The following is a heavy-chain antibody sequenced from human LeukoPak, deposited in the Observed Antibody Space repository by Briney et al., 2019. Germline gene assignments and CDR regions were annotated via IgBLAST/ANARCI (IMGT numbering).Heavy chain of an antibody. D-gene: IGHD4-11*01. CDR3: AGTVTTAYYGMDV. CDR1: GGSFSGYY. J-gene: IGHJ6*02. Sequence: PSETLSLTCAVYGGSFSGYYWSWIRQPPGKGLEWIGEINHSGSTNYNPSLKSRVTISVDTSKNQFSLKLSSVTAADTAVYYCAGTVTTAYYGMDVWGQGTTVTVSS. CDR2: INHSGST. V-gene: IGHV4-34*01.